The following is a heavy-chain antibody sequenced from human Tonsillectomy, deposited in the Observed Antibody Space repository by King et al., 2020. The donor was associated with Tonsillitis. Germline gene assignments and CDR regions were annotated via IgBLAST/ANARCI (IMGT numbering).Heavy chain of an antibody. J-gene: IGHJ6*02. CDR2: ISSSGGST. V-gene: IGHV3-23*04. CDR1: GFTFSSYA. D-gene: IGHD3/OR15-3a*01. CDR3: ARDPFAWTLSYYYGVDV. Sequence: VQLVESGGGLVQPGGSLRLSCAASGFTFSSYAMSWVRQAPGKGLEWVSAISSSGGSTYYADSVKGRFTISRDNSKNTLYLQMNSLRAEDTAVYYCARDPFAWTLSYYYGVDVWGQGTTVTVSS.